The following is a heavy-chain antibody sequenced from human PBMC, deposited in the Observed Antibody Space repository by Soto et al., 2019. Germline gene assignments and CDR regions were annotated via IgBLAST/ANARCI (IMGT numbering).Heavy chain of an antibody. D-gene: IGHD3-10*01. Sequence: PGGSLRLSCAASRFTFSSYGMNWVRQAPGKGLDWVAGIWYDGSNKYYADSVKGRFTISRDNSKDTVYLDMNSLRDEDTAVYYCARAGRPGNYESYYCYGMDGWGQGTTVTVSS. J-gene: IGHJ6*02. CDR3: ARAGRPGNYESYYCYGMDG. CDR2: IWYDGSNK. V-gene: IGHV3-33*01. CDR1: RFTFSSYG.